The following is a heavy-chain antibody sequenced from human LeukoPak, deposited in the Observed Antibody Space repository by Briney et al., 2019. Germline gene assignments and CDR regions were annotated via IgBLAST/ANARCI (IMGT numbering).Heavy chain of an antibody. Sequence: SETLSLTCTVSGGSISSGGYYWSWIRQHPGKGLEWIGYIYYSGSTYYNPSLKSRVTISVDTSKNQFSLKLSSATAADTAVYYCARVEMATVFGCYFDYRGQGTLVTVSS. CDR1: GGSISSGGYY. D-gene: IGHD5-24*01. CDR2: IYYSGST. V-gene: IGHV4-31*03. J-gene: IGHJ4*02. CDR3: ARVEMATVFGCYFDY.